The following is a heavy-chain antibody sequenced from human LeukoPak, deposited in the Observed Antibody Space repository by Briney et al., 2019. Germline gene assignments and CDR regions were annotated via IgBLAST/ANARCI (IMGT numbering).Heavy chain of an antibody. CDR2: INHSGST. J-gene: IGHJ4*02. Sequence: HPSETLSLTCAVYGGSFSGYYWSWIRQPPGKGLEWIGEINHSGSTNYNPSLKSRVTISVDTSKNQFSLKLSSVTAADTAVYYCAKVVGYYDSSGYFDYWGQGTLVTVSS. V-gene: IGHV4-34*01. D-gene: IGHD3-22*01. CDR3: AKVVGYYDSSGYFDY. CDR1: GGSFSGYY.